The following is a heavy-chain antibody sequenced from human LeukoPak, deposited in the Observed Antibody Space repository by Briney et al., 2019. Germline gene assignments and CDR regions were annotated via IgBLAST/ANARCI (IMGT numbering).Heavy chain of an antibody. CDR1: GFTFSSYG. CDR2: IAYDGTNK. CDR3: AKDERIAAAGHYYYYMDV. D-gene: IGHD6-13*01. V-gene: IGHV3-30*18. Sequence: GRSLRLSCAASGFTFSSYGMHWVRQAPGKGLEWVAVIAYDGTNKYYADSVKGRFTISRDNSKNTLYLQMNSLRAEDTAVYYCAKDERIAAAGHYYYYMDVWGKGTTVTVSS. J-gene: IGHJ6*03.